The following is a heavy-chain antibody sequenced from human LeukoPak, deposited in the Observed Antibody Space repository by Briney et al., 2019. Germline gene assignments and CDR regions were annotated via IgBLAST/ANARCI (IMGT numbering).Heavy chain of an antibody. Sequence: SVKVSCKAPGGTFSSYAISWVRQAPGQGLEWMGGIIPIFGTANYAQKFQGRVTITTDESTSTAYMELSSLRSEDTAVYYCARDGLAARPDYYYYYMDVWGKGTTVTVSS. J-gene: IGHJ6*03. CDR1: GGTFSSYA. V-gene: IGHV1-69*05. CDR2: IIPIFGTA. D-gene: IGHD6-6*01. CDR3: ARDGLAARPDYYYYYMDV.